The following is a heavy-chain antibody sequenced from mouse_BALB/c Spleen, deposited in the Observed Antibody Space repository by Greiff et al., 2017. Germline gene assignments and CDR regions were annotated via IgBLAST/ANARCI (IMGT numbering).Heavy chain of an antibody. V-gene: IGHV14-3*02. CDR3: ARDYGNSYYFDY. CDR2: IDPANGNT. CDR1: GFNIKDTY. J-gene: IGHJ2*01. Sequence: EVKLQESGAELVKPGASVKLSCTASGFNIKDTYMHWVKQRPEQGLEWIGRIDPANGNTKYDPKFQGKATITADTSSNTAYLQLSSLTSEDTAVYYCARDYGNSYYFDYWGQGTTLTVSS. D-gene: IGHD2-1*01.